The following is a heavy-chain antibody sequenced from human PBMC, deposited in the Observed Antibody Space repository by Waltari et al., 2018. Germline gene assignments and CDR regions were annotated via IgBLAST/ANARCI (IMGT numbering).Heavy chain of an antibody. CDR1: GFLFNTFC. CDR2: ISMSGNII. V-gene: IGHV3-21*01. D-gene: IGHD3-16*01. J-gene: IGHJ4*02. CDR3: ARSRRGDYYDPSSH. Sequence: EVSLVESGGKVVKPGGSLRLSWATSGFLFNTFCLNWFRLAPGKGLEWVATISMSGNIIFYGQSVEGRFTISRDNAKKSVFLQMNSLRADDTAIYYCARSRRGDYYDPSSHWGQGTLVTVSS.